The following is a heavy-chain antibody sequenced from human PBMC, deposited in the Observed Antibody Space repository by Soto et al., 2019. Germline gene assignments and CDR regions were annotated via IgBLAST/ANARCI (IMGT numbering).Heavy chain of an antibody. Sequence: EVQLLESGGGLVQPGGSLRLSCAASGFTFSSYAMSWVRQAPGKGLEWVSFINRNGGSTNYADSVKGRFTISRDNTKNTLYLQMNSLRAEDTSLYYCAKGREWLAFDYWGQGTLVTVSS. CDR2: INRNGGST. CDR3: AKGREWLAFDY. D-gene: IGHD5-12*01. V-gene: IGHV3-23*01. CDR1: GFTFSSYA. J-gene: IGHJ4*02.